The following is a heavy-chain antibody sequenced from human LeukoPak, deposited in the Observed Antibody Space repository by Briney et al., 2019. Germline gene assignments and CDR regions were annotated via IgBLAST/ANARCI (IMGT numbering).Heavy chain of an antibody. CDR3: ASSHSGSYYPGGIDY. CDR2: IYTSGST. J-gene: IGHJ4*02. V-gene: IGHV4-61*02. CDR1: GGSISSGSYY. D-gene: IGHD1-26*01. Sequence: PSETLSLTCTVSGGSISSGSYYWSWIRQPAGKGLEWIGRIYTSGSTNYNPSLKSRVTISVDTSKNQFSLKLSSVTAADTAVYYCASSHSGSYYPGGIDYWGQGTLVTVSS.